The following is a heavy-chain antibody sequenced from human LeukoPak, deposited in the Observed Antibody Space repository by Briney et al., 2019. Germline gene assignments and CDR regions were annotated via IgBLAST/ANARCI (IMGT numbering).Heavy chain of an antibody. J-gene: IGHJ4*02. CDR3: AKGLMVRGVIGNYFDY. D-gene: IGHD3-10*01. CDR1: GFTFSSYS. CDR2: ISSSIITI. V-gene: IGHV3-48*01. Sequence: GGSLRLSCGASGFTFSSYSMNWVRQAPGKGLEWVSYISSSIITIYYTDSVKGRFAISRDNTKNSLYLQMNSLRAEDTAVYYCAKGLMVRGVIGNYFDYWGQGTLVTVSS.